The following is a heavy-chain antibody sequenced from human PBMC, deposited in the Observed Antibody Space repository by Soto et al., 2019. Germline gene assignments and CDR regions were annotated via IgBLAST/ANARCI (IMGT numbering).Heavy chain of an antibody. CDR2: IFYSGST. J-gene: IGHJ3*01. CDR3: ARLYGLDAFDF. V-gene: IGHV4-59*08. D-gene: IGHD3-16*02. CDR1: GGSISSYY. Sequence: QVQLQESGPGLVKPSETLSLTCTVSGGSISSYYWSWIRQPPGKGLEWIGYIFYSGSTNYNPSHKILVTLSVDTSKNRFSLKLSSVTAADTAVYYCARLYGLDAFDFWGQGTMVTVSS.